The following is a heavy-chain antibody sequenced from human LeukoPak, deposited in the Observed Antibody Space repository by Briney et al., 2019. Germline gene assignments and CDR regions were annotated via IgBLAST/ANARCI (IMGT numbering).Heavy chain of an antibody. D-gene: IGHD3-22*01. CDR3: AKAGVRYFDSSGLYAFDF. J-gene: IGHJ3*01. Sequence: WETLSLTCAVSGGSISSTSDDWAWIHQPPGRGLEWIGTVYYSGSTYHKPALKTRVTLSVDTSRNQFSLRLTSAHATDTVVSSCAKAGVRYFDSSGLYAFDFWGQGTTVTVFS. CDR1: GGSISSTSDD. CDR2: VYYSGST. V-gene: IGHV4-39*01.